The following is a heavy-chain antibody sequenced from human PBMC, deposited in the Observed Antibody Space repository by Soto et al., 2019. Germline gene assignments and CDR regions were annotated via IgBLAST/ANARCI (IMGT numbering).Heavy chain of an antibody. Sequence: SETLSLTCTVSGGSISSGGYYWSWIRQHPGKGLEWIGYIYNSGSTYYNPSLKSRVTISVDTSKNQFSLKLSSVTAADTAVYYCARRYGGNLSYWGQGTLVTGSS. CDR2: IYNSGST. J-gene: IGHJ4*02. V-gene: IGHV4-31*03. CDR1: GGSISSGGYY. D-gene: IGHD1-26*01. CDR3: ARRYGGNLSY.